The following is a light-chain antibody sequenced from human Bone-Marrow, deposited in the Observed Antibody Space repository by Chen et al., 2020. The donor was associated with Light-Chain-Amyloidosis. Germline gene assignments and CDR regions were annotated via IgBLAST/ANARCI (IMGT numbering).Light chain of an antibody. V-gene: IGLV3-25*03. CDR3: QSADSSGTYEVI. CDR1: DLPTKY. J-gene: IGLJ2*01. Sequence: SYELTQPPSVSVSPGQTARITCSGDDLPTKYAYWYQQKPGQAPVLVIHRDNERPSGISERFSGSSSGTTATLTISGVQAEDEADYYCQSADSSGTYEVIFGGGTKLTVL. CDR2: RDN.